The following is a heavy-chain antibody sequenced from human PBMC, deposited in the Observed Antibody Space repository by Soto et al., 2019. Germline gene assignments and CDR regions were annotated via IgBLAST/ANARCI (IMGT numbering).Heavy chain of an antibody. V-gene: IGHV4-30-4*01. CDR2: ISYSGST. J-gene: IGHJ5*02. Sequence: QVQLQESGPGLVKPSQTLSLTCTVSGGSISGGDYDWSSIRQTPGKVLESIGYISYSGSTYYNPSLTARVTLSVYTSKTQFSLKLSSVTAADTAVYFCLRERPVGARLDPWGQGTLVTGSS. CDR1: GGSISGGDYD. D-gene: IGHD3-3*01. CDR3: LRERPVGARLDP.